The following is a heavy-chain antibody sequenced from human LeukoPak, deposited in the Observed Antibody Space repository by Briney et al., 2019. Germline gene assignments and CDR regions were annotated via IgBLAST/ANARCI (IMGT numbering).Heavy chain of an antibody. V-gene: IGHV1-8*01. CDR1: GYTFTSYD. CDR3: ASSPQGDYMDV. J-gene: IGHJ6*03. D-gene: IGHD3-16*01. Sequence: GASVKVSCKASGYTFTSYDINWVRQATGQGLEWMGWMNPNSGNTGYAQKFQGRVTMTRDTSISTAYMELSRLRSDDTAVYYCASSPQGDYMDVWGKGTTVTVSS. CDR2: MNPNSGNT.